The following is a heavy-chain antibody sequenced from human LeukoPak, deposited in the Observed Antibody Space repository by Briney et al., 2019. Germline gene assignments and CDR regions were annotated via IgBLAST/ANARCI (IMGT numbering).Heavy chain of an antibody. V-gene: IGHV4-34*01. J-gene: IGHJ6*03. CDR3: ARLGPSSSSWPRIIYYYDMYV. CDR1: GGSFSGYY. CDR2: IYYSGST. Sequence: SETLFLTCAAYGGSFSGYYWGWLRQPPGKGLEWIGSIYYSGSTYYNPSLKRRVTIFVDTSKKLFSLMKTSVTAADTALYYCARLGPSSSSWPRIIYYYDMYVWGKGATGTMSS. D-gene: IGHD6-13*01.